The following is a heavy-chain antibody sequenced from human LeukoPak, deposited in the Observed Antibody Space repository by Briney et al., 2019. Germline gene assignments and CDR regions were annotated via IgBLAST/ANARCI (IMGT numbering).Heavy chain of an antibody. J-gene: IGHJ4*02. V-gene: IGHV3-7*03. CDR2: IKRDGSEK. CDR3: ASLLVPGVASVDY. Sequence: PGGSLRLSCAASGFTFSSYWMTWVRQAPGKGLEWVANIKRDGSEKHYVDSVKGRFTISRDNAKNSMFLQMNSLRAEDTAVYYCASLLVPGVASVDYWGQGTLVTVSS. D-gene: IGHD6-19*01. CDR1: GFTFSSYW.